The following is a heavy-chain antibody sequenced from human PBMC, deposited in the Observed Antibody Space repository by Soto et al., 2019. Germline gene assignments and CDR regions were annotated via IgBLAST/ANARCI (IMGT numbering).Heavy chain of an antibody. CDR2: IYYSGST. J-gene: IGHJ6*03. V-gene: IGHV4-59*01. CDR1: GGSISSYY. Sequence: SETLSLTCTVSGGSISSYYWSWIRQPPGKGLEWIGYIYYSGSTNYNPSLKSRVTISVDTSKNQFSLKLSSVTAADTAVYYCARGKNDFWSGYYYYYYMDVWGKGTTVTVSS. D-gene: IGHD3-3*01. CDR3: ARGKNDFWSGYYYYYYMDV.